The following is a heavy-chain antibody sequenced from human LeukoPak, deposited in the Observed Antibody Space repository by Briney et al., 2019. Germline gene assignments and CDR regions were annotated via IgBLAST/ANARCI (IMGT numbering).Heavy chain of an antibody. J-gene: IGHJ4*02. D-gene: IGHD6-19*01. V-gene: IGHV3-23*01. CDR1: GFTFTSYA. CDR3: AKFRPVTSVAGTIFHY. CDR2: ISGGGGST. Sequence: PEGSLRLSCAASGFTFTSYAMSWVRQAPGKGLEWVSAISGGGGSTYYADSVKGRFTISRDNSKNTLYLQMNTLRAEDTAVYYCAKFRPVTSVAGTIFHYWGQGTLVTVSS.